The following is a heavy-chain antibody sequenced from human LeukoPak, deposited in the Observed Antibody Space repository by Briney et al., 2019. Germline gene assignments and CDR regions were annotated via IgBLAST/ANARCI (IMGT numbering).Heavy chain of an antibody. CDR1: GFTFSSYS. J-gene: IGHJ6*03. V-gene: IGHV3-21*01. CDR3: ARGVRGVINYMDV. CDR2: ISSSGSFT. D-gene: IGHD3-10*01. Sequence: GGSLRLSCAVSGFTFSSYSMNWVRQGPGKGLEWVSSISSSGSFTYYAGSVRGRFTISRDNAKNSLYLQMNSLRAEDTAVYHCARGVRGVINYMDVWGKGTTVTVSS.